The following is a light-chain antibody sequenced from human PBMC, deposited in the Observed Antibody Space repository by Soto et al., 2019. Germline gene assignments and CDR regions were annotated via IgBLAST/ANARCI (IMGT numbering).Light chain of an antibody. CDR1: QSVSSSY. Sequence: EIVLTQSPGTLSLSPGERATLSCRASQSVSSSYLAWYQQKPGQAPRLLIYGAFSRATGIPDRFSGSGSGTDFTLTISRLEPEDFAVYYCQQHGSTQGHTFGQGTKLEIK. V-gene: IGKV3-20*01. J-gene: IGKJ2*01. CDR3: QQHGSTQGHT. CDR2: GAF.